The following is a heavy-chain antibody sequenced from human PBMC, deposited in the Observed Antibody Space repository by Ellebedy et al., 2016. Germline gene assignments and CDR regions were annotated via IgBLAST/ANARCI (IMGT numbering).Heavy chain of an antibody. D-gene: IGHD3-10*01. V-gene: IGHV3-11*03. CDR1: GFTFSDYY. Sequence: GESLKISCAASGFTFSDYYMSWIRQAPGKGLEWVSYISSRSSYTNYADSVKGQFTISGDKAKNSLYLQMNSLRAEDTAVYYCARFLNKSESRSSLSPYYYGLDVWGQGTTVTVSS. J-gene: IGHJ6*02. CDR3: ARFLNKSESRSSLSPYYYGLDV. CDR2: ISSRSSYT.